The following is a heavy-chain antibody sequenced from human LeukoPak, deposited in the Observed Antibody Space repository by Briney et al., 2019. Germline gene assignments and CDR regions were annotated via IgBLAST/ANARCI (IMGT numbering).Heavy chain of an antibody. J-gene: IGHJ4*02. CDR1: GHSLSELT. V-gene: IGHV1-24*01. D-gene: IGHD4-11*01. CDR3: ATEMTSVVPDY. CDR2: FDPEDDER. Sequence: GASVKVSCKVSGHSLSELTMHWVRQAPGKGLEWMGGFDPEDDERISARKFRDRVTMTEDTSTDTAYIELSSLRSDDTAVYFCATEMTSVVPDYWGQGTLVTVSS.